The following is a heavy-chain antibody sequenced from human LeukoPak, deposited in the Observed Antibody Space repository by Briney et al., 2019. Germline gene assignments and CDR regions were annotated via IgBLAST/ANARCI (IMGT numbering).Heavy chain of an antibody. CDR2: IIPIFGTA. CDR3: ARDGGKRSSSSHFDY. V-gene: IGHV1-69*05. CDR1: GYTFTGYY. J-gene: IGHJ4*02. Sequence: SVKVSCKASGYTFTGYYMHWVRQAPGQGLEWMGGIIPIFGTANYAQKFQGRVTITTDESTSTAYMELSSLRSEDTAVYYCARDGGKRSSSSHFDYWGQGTLVTVSS. D-gene: IGHD6-6*01.